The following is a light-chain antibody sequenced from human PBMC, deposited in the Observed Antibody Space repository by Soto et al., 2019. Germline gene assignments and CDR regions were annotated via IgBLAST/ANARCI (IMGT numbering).Light chain of an antibody. CDR3: QQGFSAPPWT. J-gene: IGKJ1*01. CDR1: QHINNY. V-gene: IGKV1-39*01. Sequence: DIQMTQSPSSLSASVGDRVTIACRSSQHINNYVAWYQQRPGKAPKVLIYDASSLQSGVPSRFSGSGSGTDFTPSISNLQPDDSATYDSQQGFSAPPWTFGQGTKAEVK. CDR2: DAS.